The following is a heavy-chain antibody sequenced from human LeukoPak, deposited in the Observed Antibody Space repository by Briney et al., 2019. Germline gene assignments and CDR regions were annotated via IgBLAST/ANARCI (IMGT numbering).Heavy chain of an antibody. Sequence: SQTLSLTCAISGDSVSSSRATWNWIRQSPSRGLEWLGRTYYRSKWYNDYAVSLKNRITINPDTSKNQFSLHLNSVTPEDTAVYYCARDSTAFDYWGQGTLVTVSS. J-gene: IGHJ4*02. V-gene: IGHV6-1*01. CDR1: GDSVSSSRAT. CDR3: ARDSTAFDY. CDR2: TYYRSKWYN.